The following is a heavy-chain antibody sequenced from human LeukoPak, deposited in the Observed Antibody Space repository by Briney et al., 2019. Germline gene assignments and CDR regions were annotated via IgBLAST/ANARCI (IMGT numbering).Heavy chain of an antibody. Sequence: GGSLRLSCAASGFTFTSHSLNWVRQAPGKGLEWVSSISFDSTYIYYADSVKGRFTISRDNAKNSLYLQMNSLRAEDTAVYYCAREHSGYDFPGRDYYYMDVWGKGTTVTVSS. J-gene: IGHJ6*03. V-gene: IGHV3-21*01. CDR1: GFTFTSHS. CDR2: ISFDSTYI. CDR3: AREHSGYDFPGRDYYYMDV. D-gene: IGHD5-12*01.